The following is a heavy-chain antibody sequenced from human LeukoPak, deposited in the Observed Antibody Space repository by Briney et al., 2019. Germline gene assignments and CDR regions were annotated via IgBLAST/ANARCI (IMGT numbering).Heavy chain of an antibody. CDR1: GYTFTSYD. D-gene: IGHD3-22*01. CDR2: MNPNSGNT. CDR3: AREYYYDSSGYYPY. Sequence: ASVKVSCKASGYTFTSYDINWVRQATGQGLEWMGWMNPNSGNTGYAQKLQGRVTMTTDTSTSTAYMELRSLRSDDTAVYYCAREYYYDSSGYYPYWGQGTLVTVSS. J-gene: IGHJ4*02. V-gene: IGHV1-8*01.